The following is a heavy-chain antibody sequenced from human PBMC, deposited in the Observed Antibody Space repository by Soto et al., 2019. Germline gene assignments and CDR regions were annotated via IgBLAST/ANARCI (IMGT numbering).Heavy chain of an antibody. Sequence: ASVKVSCKASGYTFTSYAMHCVRQAPGQRLEWMGWINAGNGNTKYSQKFQGRVTITRDTSASTAYMELSSLRSEDTAVYYRARDRTVLLWFGEPADYFDYWGQGTLVTVSS. CDR2: INAGNGNT. J-gene: IGHJ4*02. CDR3: ARDRTVLLWFGEPADYFDY. V-gene: IGHV1-3*01. D-gene: IGHD3-10*01. CDR1: GYTFTSYA.